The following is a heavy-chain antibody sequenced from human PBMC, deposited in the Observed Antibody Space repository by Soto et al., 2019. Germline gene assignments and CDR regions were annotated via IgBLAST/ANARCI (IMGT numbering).Heavy chain of an antibody. CDR1: GFTFSSYG. J-gene: IGHJ6*03. CDR3: AKKKGIYYYYYYMDV. CDR2: ISYDGSNK. Sequence: GGSLRLSCAASGFTFSSYGMHWVRQAPGKGLEWVAVISYDGSNKYYADSVKGRFTISRDNSKNTLYLQMNSLRAEDTAVYYCAKKKGIYYYYYYMDVWGKGTTVTAP. V-gene: IGHV3-30*18.